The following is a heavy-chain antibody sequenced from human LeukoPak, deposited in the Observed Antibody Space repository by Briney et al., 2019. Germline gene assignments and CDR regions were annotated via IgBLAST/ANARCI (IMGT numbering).Heavy chain of an antibody. V-gene: IGHV3-30*03. D-gene: IGHD7-27*01. Sequence: GGSLRLSCAASGFTFSSYGMHWVRQAPGKGLEWVALISYDGSYKYYADSVKGRFTISRDNAKNSLYLQMNSLRAEDTAVYYCARDLGIRAFDIWGQGTMVTVSS. CDR1: GFTFSSYG. CDR3: ARDLGIRAFDI. CDR2: ISYDGSYK. J-gene: IGHJ3*02.